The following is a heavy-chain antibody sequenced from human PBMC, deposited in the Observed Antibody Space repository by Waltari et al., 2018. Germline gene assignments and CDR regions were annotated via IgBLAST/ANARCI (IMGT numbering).Heavy chain of an antibody. CDR2: IYYMGGT. CDR3: ARDREGIAVAGTGY. D-gene: IGHD6-19*01. V-gene: IGHV4-39*07. J-gene: IGHJ4*02. Sequence: QLQLQESGPGLVKPSETLSLTCTVSGGSISSSSYYWGWIRQPPGKGLGWIGMIYYMGGTYSNPSRKSRVTISVDTSKTQFSLKLSSVTAADTAVYFCARDREGIAVAGTGYWGQGTLVTVSS. CDR1: GGSISSSSYY.